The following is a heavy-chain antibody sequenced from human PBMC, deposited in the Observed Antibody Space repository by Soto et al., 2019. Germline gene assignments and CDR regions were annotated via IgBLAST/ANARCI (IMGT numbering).Heavy chain of an antibody. CDR3: ARVPFYDSSGRSYYFDH. CDR2: IYYSGST. CDR1: GGSISSGDYY. V-gene: IGHV4-30-4*01. Sequence: SEILSLTCTVSGGSISSGDYYWSWIRQPPGKGLEFIGYIYYSGSTYYNPSLKSRVTISLDTSKNQFSLKLSSVTAADTAVYYCARVPFYDSSGRSYYFDHWGQGTLVTVSS. J-gene: IGHJ4*02. D-gene: IGHD3-22*01.